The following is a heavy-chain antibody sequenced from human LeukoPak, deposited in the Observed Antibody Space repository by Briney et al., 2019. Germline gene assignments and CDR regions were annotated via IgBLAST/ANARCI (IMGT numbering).Heavy chain of an antibody. CDR1: GYSISSGYY. J-gene: IGHJ3*02. D-gene: IGHD3-22*01. CDR2: IYHSGRT. Sequence: SETLSLTCTVSGYSISSGYYWGWIRQPPGKGLEWIGSIYHSGRTYYNPSLKSRVTISVDTSKNQFSLKLSSVTAADTAVYFCARGPYSYDSSGAFDIWGQGTMVTVSS. V-gene: IGHV4-38-2*02. CDR3: ARGPYSYDSSGAFDI.